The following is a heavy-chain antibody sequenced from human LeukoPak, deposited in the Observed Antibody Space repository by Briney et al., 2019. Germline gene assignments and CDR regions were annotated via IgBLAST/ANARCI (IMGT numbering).Heavy chain of an antibody. CDR2: ISLDGSKT. V-gene: IGHV3-30*18. Sequence: PGRSLRLSCAAFGFTFSSYVMHWVRQGPGKGLEWVAVISLDGSKTYYADSVKGRFTISRDNSKNTLYLQMNSLRAEDTAVYYCAKGQIAVAGYYYYGMDVWGKGATVTVSS. D-gene: IGHD6-19*01. CDR3: AKGQIAVAGYYYYGMDV. J-gene: IGHJ6*04. CDR1: GFTFSSYV.